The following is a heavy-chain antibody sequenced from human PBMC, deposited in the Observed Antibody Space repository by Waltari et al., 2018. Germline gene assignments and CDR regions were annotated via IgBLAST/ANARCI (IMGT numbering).Heavy chain of an antibody. Sequence: HVQLQESGPGLVKPSETLSLTCTVSGYFPSDDHWPSIRQAPGKGLEWIAYLRNTGGTKCTPSLESRVTGSAVTSKKQFSLRLTSVTAADTAVYYCARLPTKYYDSIGWGFFDQWGQGILVTVSS. CDR3: ARLPTKYYDSIGWGFFDQ. CDR1: GYFPSDDH. V-gene: IGHV4-59*08. J-gene: IGHJ4*02. CDR2: LRNTGGT. D-gene: IGHD3-22*01.